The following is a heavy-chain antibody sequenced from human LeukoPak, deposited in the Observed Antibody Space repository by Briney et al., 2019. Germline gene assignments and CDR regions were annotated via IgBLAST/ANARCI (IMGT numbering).Heavy chain of an antibody. Sequence: GGSLRLSCAASGFTFRGYAMHWVRQAPGKGLEWVAVISYDGSNKYYADSVKGRFTISRDNSKNTLYLQMNSLRAEDTAVYYCAREVSPYGSGSWPPYFDYWGQGTLVTVSS. CDR1: GFTFRGYA. J-gene: IGHJ4*02. D-gene: IGHD3-10*01. CDR2: ISYDGSNK. V-gene: IGHV3-30-3*01. CDR3: AREVSPYGSGSWPPYFDY.